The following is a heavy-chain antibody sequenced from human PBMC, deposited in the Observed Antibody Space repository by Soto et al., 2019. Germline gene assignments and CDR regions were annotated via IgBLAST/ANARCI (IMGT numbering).Heavy chain of an antibody. Sequence: ASVKVSCKASGYTFTSYGISWVRQAPGQGLEWMGWISAYNGNTNYAQKFQGRVTMTEDTSTSTAYMELSSLKSEDTAVYYCARDLGGGPVYWGQGTLVTSPQ. CDR2: ISAYNGNT. V-gene: IGHV1-18*01. CDR1: GYTFTSYG. CDR3: ARDLGGGPVY. J-gene: IGHJ4*02. D-gene: IGHD3-16*01.